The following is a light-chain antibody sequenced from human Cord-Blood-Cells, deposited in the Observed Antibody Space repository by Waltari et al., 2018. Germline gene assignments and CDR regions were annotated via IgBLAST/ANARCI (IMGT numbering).Light chain of an antibody. CDR2: QES. V-gene: IGLV3-1*01. J-gene: IGLJ2*01. CDR1: KLGDNY. Sequence: SYELNQPPSVSVSLGQKASITCPGDKLGDNYAGWYQQKPGQSPVLVIYQESKRHSGNPERFSGSNSGNTATLTISGSQAMDEADYYFQALDSSTVVFGGWTKLTVL. CDR3: QALDSSTVV.